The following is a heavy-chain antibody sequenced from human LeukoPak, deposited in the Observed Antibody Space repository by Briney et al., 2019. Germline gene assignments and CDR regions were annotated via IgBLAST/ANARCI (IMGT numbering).Heavy chain of an antibody. CDR3: VAMIREVGY. CDR1: GFTFSSYE. Sequence: PGCSLTLSCPASGFTFSSYEMNWVRQAPGKGLAWVSYISTGGNTIYYADSVKGRFTISRDNTKNSLYLQMNSLKTEDTAVYYCVAMIREVGYWGQGTLVTVSS. CDR2: ISTGGNTI. V-gene: IGHV3-48*03. D-gene: IGHD3-10*01. J-gene: IGHJ4*02.